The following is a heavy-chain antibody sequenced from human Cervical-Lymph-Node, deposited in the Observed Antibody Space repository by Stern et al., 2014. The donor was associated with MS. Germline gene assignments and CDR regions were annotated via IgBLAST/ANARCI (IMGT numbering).Heavy chain of an antibody. CDR2: VYTSGNT. CDR3: ARGSKLRYDFDV. V-gene: IGHV4-61*02. D-gene: IGHD4-23*01. CDR1: GGSISGGTYF. Sequence: QVQLQESGPGLVKPSQTLSLTCTVSGGSISGGTYFWNWIRQPSGKELEWIGRVYTSGNTKYSPSLESRVTISIDTSKSQFSLKLNFLTAADTAVYYCARGSKLRYDFDVWGQGTMVTVSS. J-gene: IGHJ3*01.